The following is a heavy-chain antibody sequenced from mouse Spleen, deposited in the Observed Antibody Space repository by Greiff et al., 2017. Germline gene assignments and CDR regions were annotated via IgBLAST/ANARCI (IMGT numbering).Heavy chain of an antibody. CDR3: ARAGNYFDY. CDR1: GYTFTSYG. CDR2: IYPRSGNT. Sequence: VKLMESGAELARPGASVKLSCKASGYTFTSYGISWVKQRTGQGLEWIGEIYPRSGNTYYNEKFKGKATLTADKSSSTAYMELRSLTSEDSAVYFCARAGNYFDYWGQGTTLTVSS. V-gene: IGHV1-81*01. J-gene: IGHJ2*01.